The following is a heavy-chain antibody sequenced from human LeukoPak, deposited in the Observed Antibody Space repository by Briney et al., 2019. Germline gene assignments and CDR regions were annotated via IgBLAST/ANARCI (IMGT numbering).Heavy chain of an antibody. CDR3: ARDSPYSSGWYLAY. V-gene: IGHV4-4*07. CDR1: GGSFSGYY. J-gene: IGHJ4*02. D-gene: IGHD6-19*01. CDR2: IYTSGST. Sequence: PSETLSLTCAVYGGSFSGYYWSWIRQPAGKGLEWIGRIYTSGSTNYNSSLKSRVTMSVDTSKNQFSLKLSSVTAADTAVYYCARDSPYSSGWYLAYWGQGTLVTVSS.